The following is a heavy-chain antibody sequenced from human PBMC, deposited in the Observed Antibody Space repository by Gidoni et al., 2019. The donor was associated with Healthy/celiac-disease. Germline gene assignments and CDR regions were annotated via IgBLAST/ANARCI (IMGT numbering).Heavy chain of an antibody. D-gene: IGHD5-12*01. J-gene: IGHJ4*02. V-gene: IGHV4-59*01. CDR1: GGHIRSYY. CDR3: ARGGTRWLQFFPHFDY. Sequence: QVQLQESGPGLVKPSETLSVTCTVSGGHIRSYYWSWIRQPPGKGLEWVVYIYSSGSTNYNPSLKSRVTISVDTSKNQFSLKLSSVTAADTAVYYCARGGTRWLQFFPHFDYWGQGTLVTVSS. CDR2: IYSSGST.